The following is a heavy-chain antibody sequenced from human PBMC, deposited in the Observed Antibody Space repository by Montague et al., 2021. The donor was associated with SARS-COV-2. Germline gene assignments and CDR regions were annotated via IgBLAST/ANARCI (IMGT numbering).Heavy chain of an antibody. Sequence: SETLSLTCAVYGGSFSGHYWNWIRQPPGKGLEWIGEINHSGSTNNNPSLKRRGTMSVETSKNQFSLKLSSVTAADTAVYYCARGARQGYGFRLGSFDYWGQGTLVTVSS. D-gene: IGHD3-10*01. CDR1: GGSFSGHY. CDR2: INHSGST. CDR3: ARGARQGYGFRLGSFDY. J-gene: IGHJ4*02. V-gene: IGHV4-34*04.